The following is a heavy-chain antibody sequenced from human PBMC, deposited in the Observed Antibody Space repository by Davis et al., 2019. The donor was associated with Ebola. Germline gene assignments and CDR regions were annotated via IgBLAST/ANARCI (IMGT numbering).Heavy chain of an antibody. V-gene: IGHV4-39*01. CDR3: ARVVAAATDAFDI. CDR1: GGSISSSSYY. CDR2: IYYSGST. J-gene: IGHJ3*02. D-gene: IGHD6-13*01. Sequence: MPSETLSLTCSVSGGSISSSSYYWGWTRQPPGKGLEWLGSIYYSGSTYYNPSLKSRVTISVDTSKNQFSLKLSSVTAADTAVYYCARVVAAATDAFDIWGQGTMVTVSS.